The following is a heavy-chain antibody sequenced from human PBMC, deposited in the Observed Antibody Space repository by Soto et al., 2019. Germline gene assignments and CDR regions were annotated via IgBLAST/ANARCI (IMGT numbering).Heavy chain of an antibody. CDR2: IYHSGST. V-gene: IGHV4-4*02. D-gene: IGHD2-2*01. CDR1: GDSMNNNNW. J-gene: IGHJ4*02. CDR3: ARTRQFCSATTCYEVYFDY. Sequence: PSETLSPTCAVSGDSMNNNNWWSWVRQPPGKGLEWIGEIYHSGSTKYNPSLNSRVTISVDKSKTQISLTVTSVSAADTAVYYCARTRQFCSATTCYEVYFDYWGQGALVTVSS.